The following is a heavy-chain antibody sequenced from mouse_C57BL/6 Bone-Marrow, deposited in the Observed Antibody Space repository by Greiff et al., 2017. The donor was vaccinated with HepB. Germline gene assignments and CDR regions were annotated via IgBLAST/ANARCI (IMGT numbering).Heavy chain of an antibody. CDR2: IRSKSNNYAT. J-gene: IGHJ2*01. D-gene: IGHD2-4*01. V-gene: IGHV10-1*01. Sequence: EVKLVESGGGLVQPKGSLKLSCAASGFSFNTYAMNWVRQAPGKGLEWVARIRSKSNNYATYYADSVKDRFNISRDDSESMLYLQMNNLKTEDTAMYYCVRCSDDYVSCFDYWGQGTTLTVSS. CDR3: VRCSDDYVSCFDY. CDR1: GFSFNTYA.